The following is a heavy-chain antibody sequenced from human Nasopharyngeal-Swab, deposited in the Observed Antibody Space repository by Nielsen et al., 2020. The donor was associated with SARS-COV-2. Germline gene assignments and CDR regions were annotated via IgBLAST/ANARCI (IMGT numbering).Heavy chain of an antibody. CDR3: VRDRSVSYCSGGACWVF. V-gene: IGHV3-30*04. CDR2: ISHDGGNE. D-gene: IGHD2-15*01. J-gene: IGHJ1*01. CDR1: GFTFSSYA. Sequence: GGFLRLSCATSGFTFSSYAMHWVRQAPGKGLEWVAGISHDGGNENYADSVKGRFTISRDNFKNTLFLQMDSLRVEDTAVYFCVRDRSVSYCSGGACWVFWGQGTLVAVSS.